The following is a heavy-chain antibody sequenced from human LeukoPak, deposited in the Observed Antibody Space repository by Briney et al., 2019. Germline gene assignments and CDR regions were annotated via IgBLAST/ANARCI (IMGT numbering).Heavy chain of an antibody. CDR3: AKDGCSSCYHWDAFDI. Sequence: GGSLRLSCAASGFAFSSYGMLWVRQAPGKGLEWVAFIRYDGSNKYYADSVKGRFTISRDNSKYTLYLQMNSLRAEDTAVYYCAKDGCSSCYHWDAFDIWGQGTMVTVSS. CDR2: IRYDGSNK. CDR1: GFAFSSYG. D-gene: IGHD2-2*01. J-gene: IGHJ3*02. V-gene: IGHV3-30*02.